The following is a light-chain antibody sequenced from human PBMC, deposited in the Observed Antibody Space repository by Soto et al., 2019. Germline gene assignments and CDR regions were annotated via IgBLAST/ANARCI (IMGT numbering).Light chain of an antibody. V-gene: IGKV3D-15*01. CDR2: GES. CDR1: QSVGNN. Sequence: EVVMTQSPATLSVSPVDRATLSCRASQSVGNNLAWYQQKPGQAPRLLIYGESTRATGIPARFSGSGSGTEFTLTISSLQSEDSAVYYCQQYNNWPLTFGGGTKVEIK. J-gene: IGKJ4*01. CDR3: QQYNNWPLT.